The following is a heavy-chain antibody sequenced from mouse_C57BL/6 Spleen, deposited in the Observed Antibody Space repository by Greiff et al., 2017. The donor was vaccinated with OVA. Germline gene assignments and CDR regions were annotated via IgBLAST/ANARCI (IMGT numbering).Heavy chain of an antibody. V-gene: IGHV1-59*01. CDR2: IDPSDSYT. CDR3: ARSPGTRGYCDV. J-gene: IGHJ1*03. D-gene: IGHD4-1*01. Sequence: QVQLQQPGAELVRPGTSVKLSCKASGYTFTSYWMHWVKQRPGQGLEWIGVIDPSDSYTNYNQKFKGKATLTVDTSSSTAYMQLSSLTSEDSAVYDCARSPGTRGYCDVWGTGTTVTVSS. CDR1: GYTFTSYW.